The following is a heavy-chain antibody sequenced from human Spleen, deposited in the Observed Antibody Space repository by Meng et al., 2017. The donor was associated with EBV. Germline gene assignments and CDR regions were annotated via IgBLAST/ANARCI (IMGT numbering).Heavy chain of an antibody. J-gene: IGHJ4*02. CDR2: ISHSGTT. CDR1: GGSLSGYY. D-gene: IGHD6-25*01. V-gene: IGHV4-34*01. Sequence: QGQLQQGGAGLLKASETLSLTCVVNGGSLSGYYWSWIRQPPGKGLEWIGEISHSGTTNYNPSLKSRFTISVDTSKNQFSLKLSSVTAADTAVYYCARGGSSERNFDYWGQGTLVTVSS. CDR3: ARGGSSERNFDY.